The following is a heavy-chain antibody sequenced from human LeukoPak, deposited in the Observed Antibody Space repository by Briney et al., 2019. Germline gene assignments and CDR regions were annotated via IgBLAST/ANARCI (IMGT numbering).Heavy chain of an antibody. J-gene: IGHJ6*02. CDR3: ARGRGYQLLPPYYYYGMDV. CDR1: GGSFSGYY. D-gene: IGHD2-2*01. Sequence: PSETLSLTCAVYGGSFSGYYWSWIRQPPGKGLEWIGEINHSGSTNYNPSLKSRVTISVDTSKNQFSLKLSSVTAADTAVYYCARGRGYQLLPPYYYYGMDVWGQGTTVTVSS. V-gene: IGHV4-34*01. CDR2: INHSGST.